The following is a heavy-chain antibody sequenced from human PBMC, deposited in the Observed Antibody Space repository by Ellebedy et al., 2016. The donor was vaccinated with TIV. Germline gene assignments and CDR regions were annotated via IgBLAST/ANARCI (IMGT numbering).Heavy chain of an antibody. D-gene: IGHD1-26*01. CDR2: INHSGST. J-gene: IGHJ4*02. V-gene: IGHV4-34*01. Sequence: GSLRLSXAVYGGSFSGYYWSWIRQPPGKGLEWIGEINHSGSTNYNPSLKSRVTISVDTSKNQFSLKLSSVTAADTAVYYCARTIEAGSDYWGQGTLVTVSS. CDR1: GGSFSGYY. CDR3: ARTIEAGSDY.